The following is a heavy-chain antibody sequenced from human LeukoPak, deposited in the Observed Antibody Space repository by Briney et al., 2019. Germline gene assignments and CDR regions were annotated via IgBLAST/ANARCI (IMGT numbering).Heavy chain of an antibody. CDR3: ARGGGYCSSTSCYGFDY. Sequence: SETLSLTCAVYGGSFSGYYWSWIRQPPGKGLEWIGEINHSGSTNYNPSLKGRVTISVDTSKNQFSLKLSSVTAADTAVYYCARGGGYCSSTSCYGFDYWGQGTLVTVSS. V-gene: IGHV4-34*01. CDR2: INHSGST. D-gene: IGHD2-2*01. J-gene: IGHJ4*02. CDR1: GGSFSGYY.